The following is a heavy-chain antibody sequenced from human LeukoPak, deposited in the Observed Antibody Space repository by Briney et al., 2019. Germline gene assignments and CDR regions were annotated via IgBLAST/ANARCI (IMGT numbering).Heavy chain of an antibody. J-gene: IGHJ3*02. CDR2: ISWNSGSI. CDR3: ARAANGGDDAFDI. V-gene: IGHV3-9*01. Sequence: SLRLSCAASGFTFDDYAKHWVRQAPGKGLEWVSGISWNSGSIGYADSVKGRFTISRDNAKNSLYLQMNSLRAEDTAVYYCARAANGGDDAFDIWGQGTMVTVSS. D-gene: IGHD2-21*02. CDR1: GFTFDDYA.